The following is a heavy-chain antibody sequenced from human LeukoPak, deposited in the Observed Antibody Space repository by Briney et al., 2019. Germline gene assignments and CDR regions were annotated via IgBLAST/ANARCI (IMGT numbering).Heavy chain of an antibody. J-gene: IGHJ3*02. CDR3: ARDTDPMGATPAFDI. V-gene: IGHV3-53*01. D-gene: IGHD1-26*01. CDR1: GFTVSSNY. Sequence: GGSLRLSCAASGFTVSSNYMSWVRQAPGKGLEWVSVIYSGGSTYYADSVKGRFTISRDNSKNTLYLQTNSLRAEDTAVYYCARDTDPMGATPAFDIWGQGTMVTVSS. CDR2: IYSGGST.